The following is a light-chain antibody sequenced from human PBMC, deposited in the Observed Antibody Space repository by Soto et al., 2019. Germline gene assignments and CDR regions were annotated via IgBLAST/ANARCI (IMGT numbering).Light chain of an antibody. J-gene: IGKJ4*01. CDR2: GAS. CDR1: QTVRNNY. V-gene: IGKV3-20*01. Sequence: EFVLTQSPGTLSLSPGARAPLSCRASQTVRNNYLAWYQQKPGQAPRLLIYGASIRATGIPDRFSGSGSGTDFTLTISRLDPEDFAVYYCQQYGSSPLTFGGGTKVDIK. CDR3: QQYGSSPLT.